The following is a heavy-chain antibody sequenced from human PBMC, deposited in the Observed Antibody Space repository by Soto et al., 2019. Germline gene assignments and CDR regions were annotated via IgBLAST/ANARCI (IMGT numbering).Heavy chain of an antibody. D-gene: IGHD3-9*01. Sequence: SETLSLTCTVSGDSISSDDYYWSWIRQPPGKGLEWVGYIHYSGSSYYNPSLKSRVTISVDTSKNQFSLKLSSVTAADTAVYYCARDDILTGYVLDYWGQGTLVTVSS. CDR2: IHYSGSS. CDR3: ARDDILTGYVLDY. J-gene: IGHJ4*02. V-gene: IGHV4-30-4*01. CDR1: GDSISSDDYY.